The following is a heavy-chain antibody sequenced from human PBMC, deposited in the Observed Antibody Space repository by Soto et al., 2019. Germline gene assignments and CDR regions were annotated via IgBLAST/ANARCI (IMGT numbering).Heavy chain of an antibody. CDR3: ARHYGTAG. J-gene: IGHJ1*01. V-gene: IGHV4-39*01. Sequence: QLQLQESGPGLVKPSETLSLTGTVSGGSVSINTYSWGWIRQSPVTGLKWIGSMYYSGRTYYNPSLRSRASISVDTSKNQLSLRLPSVTVGDRASYYCARHYGTAGWGQRILVTVST. D-gene: IGHD6-13*01. CDR1: GGSVSINTYS. CDR2: MYYSGRT.